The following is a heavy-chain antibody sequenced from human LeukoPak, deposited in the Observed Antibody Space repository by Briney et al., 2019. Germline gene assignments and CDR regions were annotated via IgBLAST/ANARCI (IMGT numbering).Heavy chain of an antibody. V-gene: IGHV3-23*01. J-gene: IGHJ5*02. CDR1: GFTFSSYA. D-gene: IGHD6-19*01. CDR2: ISGSGGST. CDR3: AKEPRMAVAGDNWFDP. Sequence: PGGSLRLSCAASGFTFSSYAMSWVRQAPGKGLEWVSAISGSGGSTYYADSVKGRFTISRDNSKNTLYLQMNSLRAEDTAVYYCAKEPRMAVAGDNWFDPWGQGTLVTVSS.